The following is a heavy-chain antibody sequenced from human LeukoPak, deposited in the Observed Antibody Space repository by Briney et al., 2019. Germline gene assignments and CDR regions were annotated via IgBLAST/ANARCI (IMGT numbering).Heavy chain of an antibody. D-gene: IGHD3-22*01. V-gene: IGHV3-23*01. J-gene: IGHJ4*02. CDR3: SNRVVVIRVILVGFHKEANYFDS. Sequence: GGSLRLSCAVSGVTLRKYGMRWVRQAPGKGLGWVAGISGSGGRTNYADSVKGRFTISTDSPKTTLYLQMTSLRAQYTSVYFCSNRVVVIRVILVGFHKEANYFDSWGQGALVTVSS. CDR1: GVTLRKYG. CDR2: ISGSGGRT.